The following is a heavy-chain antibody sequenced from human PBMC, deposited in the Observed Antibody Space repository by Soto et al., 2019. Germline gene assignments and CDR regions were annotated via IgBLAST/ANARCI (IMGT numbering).Heavy chain of an antibody. D-gene: IGHD6-19*01. V-gene: IGHV4-59*01. CDR1: GGSISSYY. CDR2: IYYSGST. Sequence: QVQLQESGPGLVKPSETLSLTCTVSGGSISSYYWSWIRQPPGKGLEWIGYIYYSGSTNYNPSLQCRVTIAVDTSKNQFSLKLSYVTAADTAVYYCARAGGGYSAYYFDCWGPGTLVTVSS. CDR3: ARAGGGYSAYYFDC. J-gene: IGHJ4*02.